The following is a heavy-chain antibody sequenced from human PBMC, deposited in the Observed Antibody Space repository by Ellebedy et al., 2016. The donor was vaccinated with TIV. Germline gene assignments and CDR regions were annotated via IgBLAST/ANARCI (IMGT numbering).Heavy chain of an antibody. Sequence: MPSETLSLTCIVSGGSISSYYWSWIRQPPGKGLEWIGYIYYSGSTNYNPSLKSRVTISVETSKNQFSLKLSSVTAADTAVYYCARHRAQWLPYFDYWGQGTLVTVSS. D-gene: IGHD6-19*01. CDR1: GGSISSYY. J-gene: IGHJ4*02. CDR2: IYYSGST. V-gene: IGHV4-59*08. CDR3: ARHRAQWLPYFDY.